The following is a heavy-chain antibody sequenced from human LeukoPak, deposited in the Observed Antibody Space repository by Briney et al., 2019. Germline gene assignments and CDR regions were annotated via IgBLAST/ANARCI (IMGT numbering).Heavy chain of an antibody. V-gene: IGHV4-34*01. J-gene: IGHJ6*02. CDR2: INHSGST. Sequence: PSETLSLTCTVSGGSISSYYWSWIRQPPGKGLEWIGEINHSGSTNYNPSLKSRVTISVDTSKNQFSLKLSSVTAADTAVYYCARNRCSSTSCYSPYYYGMDVWGQGTTVTVSS. CDR1: GGSISSYY. CDR3: ARNRCSSTSCYSPYYYGMDV. D-gene: IGHD2-2*01.